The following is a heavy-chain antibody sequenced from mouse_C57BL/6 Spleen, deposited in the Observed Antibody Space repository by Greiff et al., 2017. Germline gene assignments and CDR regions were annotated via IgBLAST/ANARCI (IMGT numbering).Heavy chain of an antibody. J-gene: IGHJ2*01. CDR1: GYAFSSYW. V-gene: IGHV1-80*01. CDR2: IYPGDGDT. D-gene: IGHD2-3*01. CDR3: ARGGIYVGYCNYYYFDY. Sequence: VQVVESGAELVKPGASVKISCKASGYAFSSYWMNWVKQRPGKGLEWIGQIYPGDGDTNYNGKFKGKATLTADNSYSTAYMQLSSLTSEDSAVYCCARGGIYVGYCNYYYFDYWGQGTTLTVSS.